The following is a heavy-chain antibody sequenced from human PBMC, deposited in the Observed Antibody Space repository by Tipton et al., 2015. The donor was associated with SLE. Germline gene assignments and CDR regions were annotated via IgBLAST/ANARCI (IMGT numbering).Heavy chain of an antibody. CDR2: IYHSGST. CDR1: GGSISSSSYY. Sequence: TLSLTCTVSGGSISSSSYYWGWIRQPPGKGPEWIGSIYHSGSTYYNPSLKSRVTISVDTSKNQFSLKRSSVTAADTAVYYCARGYGDSHIDYYYYYMDVWGKGTTVTVSS. J-gene: IGHJ6*03. V-gene: IGHV4-39*07. D-gene: IGHD4-17*01. CDR3: ARGYGDSHIDYYYYYMDV.